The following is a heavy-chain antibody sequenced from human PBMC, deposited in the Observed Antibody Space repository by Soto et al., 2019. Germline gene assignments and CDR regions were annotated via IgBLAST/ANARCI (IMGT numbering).Heavy chain of an antibody. Sequence: EVQLVESGGGLVQPGGSLRLSCAGSGFTFSSYWMSWVRLAPGKGLEWGANIKHDGSDTYYVDSVRGRLTISRDNANTSPLRQINTLRAEDTAVYYCAGAARLDHGEYLGYWGQGTLVTVSS. CDR3: AGAARLDHGEYLGY. V-gene: IGHV3-7*01. CDR2: IKHDGSDT. J-gene: IGHJ4*02. D-gene: IGHD4-17*01. CDR1: GFTFSSYW.